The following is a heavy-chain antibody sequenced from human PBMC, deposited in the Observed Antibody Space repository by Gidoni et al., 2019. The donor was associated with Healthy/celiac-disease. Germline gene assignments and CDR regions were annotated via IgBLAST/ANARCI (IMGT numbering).Heavy chain of an antibody. Sequence: QVQLVQSGAEVQKPGSSVKVSCKASGGTFSSYAISWVRQAPGQGLEWMGRIIPILGIANYAQKFQGRVTITADKSTSTAYMELSSLRSEDTAVYYCARENGSSSPGVPLRDYGMDVWGQGTTVTVSS. V-gene: IGHV1-69*04. CDR3: ARENGSSSPGVPLRDYGMDV. CDR1: GGTFSSYA. D-gene: IGHD6-13*01. J-gene: IGHJ6*02. CDR2: IIPILGIA.